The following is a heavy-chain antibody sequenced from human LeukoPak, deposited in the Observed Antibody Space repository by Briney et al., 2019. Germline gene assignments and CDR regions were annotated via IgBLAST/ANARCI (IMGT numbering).Heavy chain of an antibody. J-gene: IGHJ3*02. V-gene: IGHV3-23*01. D-gene: IGHD6-6*01. CDR2: ISGSGGST. CDR1: GFTFSSYA. Sequence: GGSLRLSCAASGFTFSSYAMSWVRQAPGKGLEWVSAISGSGGSTYYADSVKGRFTISRDNSKNTLYLQMNSLRAEDTAVYYCAKPESLKSSSLSAFDIWGQGTMVTVSS. CDR3: AKPESLKSSSLSAFDI.